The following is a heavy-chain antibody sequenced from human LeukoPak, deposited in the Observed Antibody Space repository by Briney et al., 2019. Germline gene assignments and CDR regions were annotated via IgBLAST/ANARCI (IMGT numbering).Heavy chain of an antibody. J-gene: IGHJ4*02. CDR3: AREPYSSGWY. Sequence: PGGSLRLSCAVSGFTVSSNYMSWVRQAPGKGLEWVSLIYSGGYTYYADSVKGRFTISRDNSKNTLYLQVNSLRAEDTAVYYCAREPYSSGWYWGQGTLVTVSS. CDR1: GFTVSSNY. V-gene: IGHV3-53*01. CDR2: IYSGGYT. D-gene: IGHD6-19*01.